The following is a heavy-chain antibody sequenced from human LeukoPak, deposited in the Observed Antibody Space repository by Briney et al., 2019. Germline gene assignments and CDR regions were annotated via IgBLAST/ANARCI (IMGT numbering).Heavy chain of an antibody. CDR1: GFTFSSYS. CDR3: ARAAMPVTATGGNFFDS. CDR2: ISSSSSTI. D-gene: IGHD2-2*01. J-gene: IGHJ4*02. Sequence: GEPLRLSCVASGFTFSSYSMNWVRQAPGKGLEWVSYISSSSSTIYYADSVKGRFTSSRDNAKNSLYLQMNSLRAEDTALYFCARAAMPVTATGGNFFDSWGQGTLVTVSS. V-gene: IGHV3-48*04.